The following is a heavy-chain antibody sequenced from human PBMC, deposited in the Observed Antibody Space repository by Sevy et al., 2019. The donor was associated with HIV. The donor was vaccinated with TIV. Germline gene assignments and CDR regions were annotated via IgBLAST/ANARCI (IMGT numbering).Heavy chain of an antibody. Sequence: GGSLRLSCAASGFTFDDYGMSWVRQAPGKGLEWVSGINWNGGSTGYADSVKGRFTISRDNSKNTLYLQMNSLRAEDTAVYYCAKDIYRPALEYYDFWSGYAEMYGMDVWGQGTTVTVSS. CDR2: INWNGGST. D-gene: IGHD3-3*01. CDR1: GFTFDDYG. J-gene: IGHJ6*02. CDR3: AKDIYRPALEYYDFWSGYAEMYGMDV. V-gene: IGHV3-20*04.